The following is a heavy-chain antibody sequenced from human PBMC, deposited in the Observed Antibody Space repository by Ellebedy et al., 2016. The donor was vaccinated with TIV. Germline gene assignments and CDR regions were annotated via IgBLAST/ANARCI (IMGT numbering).Heavy chain of an antibody. V-gene: IGHV4-59*01. J-gene: IGHJ1*01. D-gene: IGHD3-22*01. CDR3: ARGEEYYDSSGYEFQH. CDR2: IYYSGST. CDR1: GGSISSYY. Sequence: MPSETLSLTCTVSGGSISSYYWSWIRQPPGKGLEWIGYIYYSGSTNYNPSLKSRVTISVDTSKNQFSLKLSSVTAADTAVYYCARGEEYYDSSGYEFQHWGQGTLVTVSS.